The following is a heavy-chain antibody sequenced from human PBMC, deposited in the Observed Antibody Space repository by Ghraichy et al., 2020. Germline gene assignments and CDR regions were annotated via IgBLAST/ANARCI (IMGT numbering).Heavy chain of an antibody. V-gene: IGHV3-13*01. J-gene: IGHJ6*02. CDR1: GFTFSSYD. CDR2: IGTAGDT. CDR3: ARDLRYCSSTSCYSHPYGMDV. Sequence: LSLTCAASGFTFSSYDMHWVRQATGKGLEWVSAIGTAGDTYYPGSVKGRFTISRENAKNSLYLQMNSLRAEDTAVYYCARDLRYCSSTSCYSHPYGMDVWGQGTTVTVSS. D-gene: IGHD2-2*01.